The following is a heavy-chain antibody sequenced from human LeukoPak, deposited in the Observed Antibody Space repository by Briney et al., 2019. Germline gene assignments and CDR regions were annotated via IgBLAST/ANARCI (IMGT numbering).Heavy chain of an antibody. V-gene: IGHV4-34*01. D-gene: IGHD3-22*01. CDR2: INHSGST. Sequence: SETLSLTCAVYGGSSSGYYWSWIRQPPGKGLEWIGEINHSGSTNYNPSLKSRVTISVDTSKNQFSLKLSSVTAADTAVYYCARHPYYYDSSGYQPYYFDYWGQGTLVTVSS. CDR1: GGSSSGYY. J-gene: IGHJ4*02. CDR3: ARHPYYYDSSGYQPYYFDY.